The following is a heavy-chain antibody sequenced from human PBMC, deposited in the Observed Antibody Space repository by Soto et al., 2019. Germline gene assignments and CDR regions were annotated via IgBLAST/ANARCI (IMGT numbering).Heavy chain of an antibody. CDR2: IIPIFGTA. CDR3: ARDRGPSSGYYPYWFDP. J-gene: IGHJ5*02. V-gene: IGHV1-69*12. CDR1: GGTFSSYA. Sequence: QVQLVQAWAEVKMPGSSVKVSCKASGGTFSSYAISWVRQAPGQGLEWMGEIIPIFGTANYAQKFQGRVTITADESTSTAYMELSSLRSEDTAVYYCARDRGPSSGYYPYWFDPWGQGALVTVSS. D-gene: IGHD3-22*01.